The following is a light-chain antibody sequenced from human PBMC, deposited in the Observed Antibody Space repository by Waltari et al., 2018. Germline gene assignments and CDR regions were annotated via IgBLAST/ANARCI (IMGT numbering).Light chain of an antibody. Sequence: EIVMTQSPATLSASPGERVTLSCRASQSVRSKLAWYQQKPGQAPRLLISAASTRATGIPARFSGSGSGTEFTLTISSLQSEDFAVYYCQQYNNWPPITFGQGTRLEYK. V-gene: IGKV3-15*01. CDR3: QQYNNWPPIT. CDR2: AAS. CDR1: QSVRSK. J-gene: IGKJ5*01.